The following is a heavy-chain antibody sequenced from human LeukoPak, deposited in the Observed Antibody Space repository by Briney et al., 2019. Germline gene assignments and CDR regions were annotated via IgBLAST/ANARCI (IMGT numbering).Heavy chain of an antibody. V-gene: IGHV3-74*01. CDR3: ARDRAVPDY. J-gene: IGHJ4*02. CDR1: GFTFTSYW. Sequence: GGSLTLSCATSGFTFTSYWMHWVRQVAGKGLVWLARVDHGGSGTNYADSVKGRFTISRDNAKSTVYLQMNSLRVEDTAVYYCARDRAVPDYWGQGTLVTVSS. CDR2: VDHGGSGT. D-gene: IGHD3-10*01.